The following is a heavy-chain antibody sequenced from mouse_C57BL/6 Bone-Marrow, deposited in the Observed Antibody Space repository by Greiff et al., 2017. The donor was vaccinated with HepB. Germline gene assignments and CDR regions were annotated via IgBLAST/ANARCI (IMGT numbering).Heavy chain of an antibody. Sequence: EVMLVESGEGLVKPGGSLKLSCAASGFTFSSYAMSWVRQTPEKRLEWVAYISSGGDYIYYADTVKGRFTISRDNARNTLYLQMSSLKSEDTAMYYCTRVGSYYSRGYYAMDYWGQGTSVTVSS. CDR3: TRVGSYYSRGYYAMDY. J-gene: IGHJ4*01. D-gene: IGHD2-12*01. V-gene: IGHV5-9-1*02. CDR1: GFTFSSYA. CDR2: ISSGGDYI.